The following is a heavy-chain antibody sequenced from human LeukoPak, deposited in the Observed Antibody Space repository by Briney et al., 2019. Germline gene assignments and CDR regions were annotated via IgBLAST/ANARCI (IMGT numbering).Heavy chain of an antibody. CDR3: ARGGSSSSAY. Sequence: GGSLRLSCAASGFTFSSYGMSWVRQAPGKGLEWVSYISSSSSTIYYADSVKGRFTISRDNAKNSLYLQMNSLRAEDTAVYYCARGGSSSSAYWGQGTLVTVSS. CDR1: GFTFSSYG. CDR2: ISSSSSTI. V-gene: IGHV3-48*01. J-gene: IGHJ4*02. D-gene: IGHD6-6*01.